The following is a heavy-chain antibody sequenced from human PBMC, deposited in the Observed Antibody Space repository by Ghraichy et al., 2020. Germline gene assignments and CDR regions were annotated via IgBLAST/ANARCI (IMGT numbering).Heavy chain of an antibody. CDR1: GFSFRSYG. Sequence: LSLTCEVSGFSFRSYGMYWVRQAPGKGLEWVAVISYDGGDKKYADSVKGRFTISRDNSKNTLYLQMNSLRGEDTAVYYCAKDYDAHCGGDCSFFDYWGQGTLVTVSS. CDR3: AKDYDAHCGGDCSFFDY. V-gene: IGHV3-33*05. J-gene: IGHJ4*02. D-gene: IGHD2-21*02. CDR2: ISYDGGDK.